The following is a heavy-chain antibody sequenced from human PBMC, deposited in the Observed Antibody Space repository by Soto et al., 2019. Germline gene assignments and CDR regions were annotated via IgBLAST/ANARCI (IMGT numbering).Heavy chain of an antibody. J-gene: IGHJ4*02. Sequence: GGSLRLSCAASGFTFSSYAMHWVRQAPGKGLEWVAVISYDGSNKYYADSVKGRFTISRDNSKNTLYLQMNSLRAEDTAVYYCARAYYDSSGHYAYWGQGTLVTVSS. V-gene: IGHV3-30-3*01. CDR2: ISYDGSNK. CDR1: GFTFSSYA. CDR3: ARAYYDSSGHYAY. D-gene: IGHD3-22*01.